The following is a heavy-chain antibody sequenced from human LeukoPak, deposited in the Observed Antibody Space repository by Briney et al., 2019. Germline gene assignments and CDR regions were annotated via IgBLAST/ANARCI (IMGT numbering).Heavy chain of an antibody. CDR2: ISYDGSNK. Sequence: QSGGSLRLSRAASGFTFSSYAMHWVRQAPGKGLEWVAVISYDGSNKYYADSVKGRFTISRDNSKNTLCLQMNTLRAEDTAVYYCAKGGYSYGARDAFDIWGQGTMVTVSS. J-gene: IGHJ3*02. CDR1: GFTFSSYA. CDR3: AKGGYSYGARDAFDI. V-gene: IGHV3-30-3*01. D-gene: IGHD5-18*01.